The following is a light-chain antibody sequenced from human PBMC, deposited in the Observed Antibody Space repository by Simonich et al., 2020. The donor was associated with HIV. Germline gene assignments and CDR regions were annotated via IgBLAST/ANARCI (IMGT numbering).Light chain of an antibody. J-gene: IGLJ3*02. V-gene: IGLV2-14*03. CDR2: DVS. CDR1: NSDVGGNNF. CDR3: TSYAGSHNWV. Sequence: QSALTQPASVSGSPGQSIPISCTGTNSDVGGNNFVSWYQHRPGKAPKLMIYDVSERPAGVANRFSGSKSGNTASLTISGLQAEDEADYYCTSYAGSHNWVFGGGTKLTVL.